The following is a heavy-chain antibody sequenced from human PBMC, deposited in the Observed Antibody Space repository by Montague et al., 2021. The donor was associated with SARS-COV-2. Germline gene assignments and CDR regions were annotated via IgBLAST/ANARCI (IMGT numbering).Heavy chain of an antibody. V-gene: IGHV4-34*01. Sequence: SETLSLTCAVYGGSISGYYWSWIRQPPGKGLEWIGEINHSGSTXXXPSXXXRVTISVDTSKNQFSLKLSSVTAADTAVYYCARRSRVVTAIWALRTSLSSWFDPWGQGTLVTVSS. J-gene: IGHJ5*02. CDR1: GGSISGYY. CDR2: INHSGST. D-gene: IGHD2-21*02. CDR3: ARRSRVVTAIWALRTSLSSWFDP.